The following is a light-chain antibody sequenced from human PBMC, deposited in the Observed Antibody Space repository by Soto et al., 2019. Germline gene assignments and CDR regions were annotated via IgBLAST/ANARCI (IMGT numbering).Light chain of an antibody. J-gene: IGKJ1*01. V-gene: IGKV4-1*01. Sequence: DIVMTQSPDSLAVSLGERATINCKSSQSVLYSSNNKNYLAWYQQKPGQPPKLLIYWASTRESGVPDRFSGSGSGTDFTLTIRSLQAEDVAIYYYQQYYSTPWTFGQGTKVEIK. CDR3: QQYYSTPWT. CDR1: QSVLYSSNNKNY. CDR2: WAS.